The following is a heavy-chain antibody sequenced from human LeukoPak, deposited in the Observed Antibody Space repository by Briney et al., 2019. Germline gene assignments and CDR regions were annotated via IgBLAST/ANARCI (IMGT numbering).Heavy chain of an antibody. V-gene: IGHV4-34*01. CDR3: VRGSRVYCGGDCYYY. CDR1: GGSFSGYY. D-gene: IGHD2-21*02. CDR2: INPSGST. J-gene: IGHJ4*02. Sequence: PSEALSLTCTVFGGSFSGYYWSWIRQPPDKGLEWIVEINPSGSTNYNPSLKTRVTISTDTSKNHFSLNLNSVTAADTGVYYCVRGSRVYCGGDCYYYWGQGTLVTVSS.